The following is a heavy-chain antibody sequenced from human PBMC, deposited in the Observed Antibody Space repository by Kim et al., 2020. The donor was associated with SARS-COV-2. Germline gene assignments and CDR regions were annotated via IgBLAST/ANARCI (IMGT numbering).Heavy chain of an antibody. CDR1: GFSFSNYA. V-gene: IGHV3-30*04. J-gene: IGHJ4*01. CDR3: ARQPTTSSWSYYFEY. Sequence: GGSLRLSCVASGFSFSNYAMYWVRQAPGKGLEWVALISYDGTNKDYADSVKGRFTISRDNSKNTLYLQMNSLRVEDTAVYFCARQPTTSSWSYYFEYWS. CDR2: ISYDGTNK. D-gene: IGHD6-13*01.